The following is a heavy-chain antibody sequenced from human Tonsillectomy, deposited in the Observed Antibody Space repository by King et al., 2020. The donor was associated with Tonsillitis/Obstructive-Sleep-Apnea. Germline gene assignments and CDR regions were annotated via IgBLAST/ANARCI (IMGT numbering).Heavy chain of an antibody. J-gene: IGHJ4*02. CDR3: AKYRSSSWPFDY. CDR1: GFTFSSYG. D-gene: IGHD6-13*01. V-gene: IGHV3-30*18. Sequence: VQLVESGGGVVQPGRSLRLSCAASGFTFSSYGMHWVRQAPGKGLEWVAIISYDGSKIYYADSVKGRFTISRDNSKNTRYLQMNSLRGEDTAVYYCAKYRSSSWPFDYWGQGTLVTVSS. CDR2: ISYDGSKI.